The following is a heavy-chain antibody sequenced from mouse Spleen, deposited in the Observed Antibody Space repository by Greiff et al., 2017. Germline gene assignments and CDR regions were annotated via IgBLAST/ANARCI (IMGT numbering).Heavy chain of an antibody. J-gene: IGHJ2*01. Sequence: EVQLQQSGTVLARPGASVKMSCKTSGYTFTSYWMHWVKQRPGQGLEWIGAIYPGNSDTSYNQKFKGKAKLTAVTSASTAYMELSSLTNEDSAVYYCTRWAYATTGYFDYWGQGTTLTVSS. CDR3: TRWAYATTGYFDY. D-gene: IGHD6-5*01. V-gene: IGHV1-5*01. CDR2: IYPGNSDT. CDR1: GYTFTSYW.